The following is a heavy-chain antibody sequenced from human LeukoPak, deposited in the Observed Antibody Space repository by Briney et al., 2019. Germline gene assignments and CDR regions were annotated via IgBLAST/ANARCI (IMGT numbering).Heavy chain of an antibody. CDR1: GGTFSSYA. V-gene: IGHV1-69*05. CDR2: IIPIFGTA. CDR3: ASYEVVVPAATTSHIYYYSMDV. D-gene: IGHD2-2*01. J-gene: IGHJ6*03. Sequence: SVKVSCKATGGTFSSYAMSWVRQAPGQGLEWMGGIIPIFGTANYAQKFRGRVTITTDEDTSTAYMELRTLRSEDTAVYYCASYEVVVPAATTSHIYYYSMDVWGKGTTVTVSS.